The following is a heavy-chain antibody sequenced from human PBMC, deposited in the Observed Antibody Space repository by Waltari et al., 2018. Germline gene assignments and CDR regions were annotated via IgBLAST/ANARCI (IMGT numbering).Heavy chain of an antibody. CDR3: ARVRQLDYYYYYMDV. D-gene: IGHD6-13*01. CDR1: GGSISSYY. V-gene: IGHV4-59*01. Sequence: QVQLQESGPGLVKPSETLSLTCTVSGGSISSYYWSWIRQPPGKGLEWIGYIYYSGSTNYTPSLKSRVTISVDTSKNQFSLKLSSVTAADTAVYYCARVRQLDYYYYYMDVWGKGTTVTVSS. J-gene: IGHJ6*03. CDR2: IYYSGST.